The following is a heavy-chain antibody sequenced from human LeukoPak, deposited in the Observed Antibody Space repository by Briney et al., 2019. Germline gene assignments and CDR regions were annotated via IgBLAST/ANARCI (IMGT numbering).Heavy chain of an antibody. CDR3: AREPSGTSNPPDS. J-gene: IGHJ4*02. Sequence: SVKVSCKASGGTFSSYTISWVRQAPGQGLEWMGRIIPILGIANYAQKFQGRVTITADKSTSTAYMELSSLRSEDTAVYNCAREPSGTSNPPDSWGQGTLVTVSS. V-gene: IGHV1-69*04. D-gene: IGHD1-7*01. CDR2: IIPILGIA. CDR1: GGTFSSYT.